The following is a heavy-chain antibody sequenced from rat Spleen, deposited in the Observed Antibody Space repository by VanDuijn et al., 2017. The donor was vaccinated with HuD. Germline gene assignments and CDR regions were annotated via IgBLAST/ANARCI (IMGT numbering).Heavy chain of an antibody. D-gene: IGHD1-2*01. CDR2: ISSGGST. V-gene: IGHV2S8*01. CDR3: ARSKSSYSDY. CDR1: GFSLTTNG. J-gene: IGHJ2*01. Sequence: QVQLKESGPGLVQPSQTLSLTCTVSGFSLTTNGVSWVRQPPGKGLEWIAAISSGGSTYYNSVLKSRLSISRDTSKSQVFLKMNSLQTEDTAMYFCARSKSSYSDYWGQGVMVTVSS.